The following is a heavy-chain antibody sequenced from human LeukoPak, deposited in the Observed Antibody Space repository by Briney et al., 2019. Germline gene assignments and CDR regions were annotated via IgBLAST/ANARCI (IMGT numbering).Heavy chain of an antibody. V-gene: IGHV3-20*04. CDR1: GFTFDDYG. CDR3: ARVKGDYAGWRAFDI. CDR2: MNWNGGST. Sequence: PGGSLRLSCAASGFTFDDYGMSWVRQAPGKGVGWVSGMNWNGGSTGYADSVKGRFTISRDNAKNSLYLQMNSLRAEGTALYYCARVKGDYAGWRAFDIWGQGTMVTVSS. D-gene: IGHD4-23*01. J-gene: IGHJ3*02.